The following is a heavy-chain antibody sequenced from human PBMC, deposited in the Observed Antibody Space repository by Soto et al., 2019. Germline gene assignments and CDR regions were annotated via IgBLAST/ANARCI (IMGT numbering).Heavy chain of an antibody. CDR2: AYYRSKWYF. CDR1: GDSVSSNRPA. V-gene: IGHV6-1*01. J-gene: IGHJ5*01. Sequence: PSQTLSLTCAISGDSVSSNRPAWNWIRQSPSRGLEWLGRAYYRSKWYFDYALSVKSRITINPDTSKNQFSLHLNSVTPEDTAVYYCARDPGADHAGAFDSWGQGTLVTVSS. CDR3: ARDPGADHAGAFDS. D-gene: IGHD3-10*01.